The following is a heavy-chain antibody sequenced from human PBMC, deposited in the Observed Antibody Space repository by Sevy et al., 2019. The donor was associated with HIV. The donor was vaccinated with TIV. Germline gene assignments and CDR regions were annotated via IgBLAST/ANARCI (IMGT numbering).Heavy chain of an antibody. J-gene: IGHJ6*02. V-gene: IGHV4-59*01. D-gene: IGHD3-10*01. CDR2: IYHSGTT. CDR1: GGSISSFY. Sequence: TLSLTCTVSGGSISSFYWNWIRHSPGKGLEWIGYIYHSGTTSYNPSLKSRVTISVDTSNNQFSLRLTSVTAADTAIYYCARAGGAKDYGMDVWGQGTTVTVSS. CDR3: ARAGGAKDYGMDV.